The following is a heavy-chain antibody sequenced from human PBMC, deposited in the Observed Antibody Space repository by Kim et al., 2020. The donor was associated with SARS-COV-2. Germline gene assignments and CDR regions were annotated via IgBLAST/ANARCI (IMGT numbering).Heavy chain of an antibody. CDR2: IYYSGST. D-gene: IGHD2-2*01. V-gene: IGHV4-39*01. Sequence: SENLSLTCPVSGGSISSSSYYWAWIRQPPGKGLEWIGSIYYSGSTHNNASLKSRVTISVDTSNNQFSLKLSSVTAADTAMYYCVRHVCSSSCYLYSYYYG. CDR3: VRHVCSSSCYLYSYYYG. CDR1: GGSISSSSYY. J-gene: IGHJ6*01.